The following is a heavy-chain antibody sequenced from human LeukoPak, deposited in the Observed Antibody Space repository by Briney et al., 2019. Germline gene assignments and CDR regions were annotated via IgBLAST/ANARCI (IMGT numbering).Heavy chain of an antibody. CDR1: GYTFTGYY. J-gene: IGHJ4*02. D-gene: IGHD6-19*01. V-gene: IGHV1-2*02. CDR2: INPNSGGT. Sequence: GASVKVSCKASGYTFTGYYMRWVRQAPGQGLEWMGWINPNSGGTNYAQKFQGRVTMTRDTSISTAYMELSRLRSDDTAVYYCARDPQWLVHYFDYWGQGTLVTVSS. CDR3: ARDPQWLVHYFDY.